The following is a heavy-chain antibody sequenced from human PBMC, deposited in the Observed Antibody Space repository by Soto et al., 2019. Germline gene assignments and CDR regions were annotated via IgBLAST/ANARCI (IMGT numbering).Heavy chain of an antibody. CDR1: GYIFSNYG. CDR3: GRGDPIFGVANGVGV. V-gene: IGHV1-18*01. J-gene: IGHJ6*02. CDR2: ISAYNHNT. Sequence: ASVNVSCKASGYIFSNYGITWVRQAPGQGLEWLGWISAYNHNTDSAQRLQGRVTFTTDTSTSTAYMELRGLTSDDTGVYYCGRGDPIFGVANGVGVWGQGTTVTVSS. D-gene: IGHD3-3*01.